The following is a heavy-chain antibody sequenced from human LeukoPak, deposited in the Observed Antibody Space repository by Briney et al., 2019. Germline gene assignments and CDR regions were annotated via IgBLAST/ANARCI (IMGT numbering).Heavy chain of an antibody. V-gene: IGHV3-23*01. D-gene: IGHD5-18*01. CDR3: AKASTVMVYWYFDL. CDR1: SYA. J-gene: IGHJ2*01. CDR2: ISGSGGST. Sequence: SYAMXWVRQVPGXXLEWVSGISGSGGSTYYADSVKGRFTISRDNSKNTLYLQMNSLRAEDTAVYYCAKASTVMVYWYFDLWGRGTLVTVSS.